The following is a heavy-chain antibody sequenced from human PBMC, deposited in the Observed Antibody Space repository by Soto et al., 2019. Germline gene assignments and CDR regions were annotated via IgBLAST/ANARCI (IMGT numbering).Heavy chain of an antibody. CDR2: IYHSGST. CDR3: ARGGGRLLWFGERHYGRDV. CDR1: GGSISSGVYS. V-gene: IGHV4-30-2*01. J-gene: IGHJ6*02. D-gene: IGHD3-10*01. Sequence: TLSLPCAVSGGSISSGVYSWSWIRQPPGKALEWIGYIYHSGSTYYNPSLKIRVPISVERSKNQFSLKLSSVNAADTAVYCCARGGGRLLWFGERHYGRDVWGQVTTVT.